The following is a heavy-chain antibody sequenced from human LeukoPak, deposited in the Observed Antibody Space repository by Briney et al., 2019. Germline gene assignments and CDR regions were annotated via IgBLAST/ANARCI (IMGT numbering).Heavy chain of an antibody. V-gene: IGHV3-11*01. CDR2: ISISGTTT. J-gene: IGHJ4*02. CDR3: AKDILAAGLFFDY. Sequence: GGSLRLSCAASGFIFSDFYMGWIRQAPGKGLEWVSYISISGTTTNYADSVKGRFTISRDDARNSLYLQMNSLRAEDTAVYYCAKDILAAGLFFDYWGQGTLSPSPQ. D-gene: IGHD6-13*01. CDR1: GFIFSDFY.